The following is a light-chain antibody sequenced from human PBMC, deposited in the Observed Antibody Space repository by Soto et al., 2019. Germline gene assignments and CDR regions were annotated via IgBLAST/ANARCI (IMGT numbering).Light chain of an antibody. CDR2: DVS. CDR1: SSDVGGYNY. Sequence: QSVLTQPASVSGSPGQSITISCTGTSSDVGGYNYVSWYQQHPGKAPKLMIYDVSNRPSGVSNRFSGSKSGNTASLTISGLQAEDVADYYCSSYTSSLFVFGTGSK. J-gene: IGLJ1*01. V-gene: IGLV2-14*01. CDR3: SSYTSSLFV.